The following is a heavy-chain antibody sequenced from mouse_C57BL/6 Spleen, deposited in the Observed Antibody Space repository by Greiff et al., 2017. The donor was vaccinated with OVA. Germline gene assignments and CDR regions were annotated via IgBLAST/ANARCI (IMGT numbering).Heavy chain of an antibody. Sequence: VQLQQPGTELVKPGASVKLSCKASGYTFTSYWMHWVKQRPGQGLEWIGNINPSNGGTTYNEKFKSKATLTVDKSSSTAYTQLRSLTSEDSAVPCCARGDYYAVDEGGEGASGTGAS. CDR2: INPSNGGT. V-gene: IGHV1-53*01. CDR3: ARGDYYAVDE. J-gene: IGHJ4*01. CDR1: GYTFTSYW.